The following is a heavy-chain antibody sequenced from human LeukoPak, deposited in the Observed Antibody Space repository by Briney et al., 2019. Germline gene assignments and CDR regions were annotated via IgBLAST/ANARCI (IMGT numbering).Heavy chain of an antibody. D-gene: IGHD3-22*01. CDR2: ISSSSSSTI. CDR1: GFTFSSYS. Sequence: GGSLRLSCAASGFTFSSYSIDWVRQAPGKGLEWLSYISSSSSSTIYYADSVKGRFTTSRDNAKNSVYLQMNSLRAEDTAVYYCARVWSSGYTKDYWGQGTLVTVSS. V-gene: IGHV3-48*04. J-gene: IGHJ4*02. CDR3: ARVWSSGYTKDY.